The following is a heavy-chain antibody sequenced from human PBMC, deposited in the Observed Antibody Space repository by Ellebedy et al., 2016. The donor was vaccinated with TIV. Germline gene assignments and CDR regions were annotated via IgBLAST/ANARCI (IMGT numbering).Heavy chain of an antibody. V-gene: IGHV5-51*01. J-gene: IGHJ5*01. Sequence: KVSCKASGDDSTSDLIAWVRLMPGRGLEWMGIIYPGASPIAYRPSFRGHVTISADRSINTAYLQWSSLNASDTAIYYCAKRGLVGGGYASWGQGTPVTVSS. CDR3: AKRGLVGGGYAS. CDR1: GDDSTSDL. CDR2: IYPGASPI. D-gene: IGHD3/OR15-3a*01.